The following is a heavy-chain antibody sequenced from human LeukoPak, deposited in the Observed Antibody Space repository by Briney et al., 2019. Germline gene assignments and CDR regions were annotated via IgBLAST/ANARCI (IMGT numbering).Heavy chain of an antibody. V-gene: IGHV3-30*18. D-gene: IGHD6-13*01. CDR1: GFTFSSYG. CDR3: AKDISSIAAAGFNYYYYYGMDV. CDR2: ISYDGSNK. Sequence: GGSLRLSCAASGFTFSSYGMHWVRQAPGKGLEWVAVISYDGSNKYYADSVKGRFTISRDNSKNTLYLQMNRLRAEDTAVYYCAKDISSIAAAGFNYYYYYGMDVWGQGTTVTVSS. J-gene: IGHJ6*02.